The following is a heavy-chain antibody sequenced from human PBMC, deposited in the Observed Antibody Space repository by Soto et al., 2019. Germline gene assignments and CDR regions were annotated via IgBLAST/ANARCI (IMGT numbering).Heavy chain of an antibody. CDR3: ARQASSTWFTDFDY. Sequence: GESLKISCKGSGYNFTSYWITWVRQMPGKGLEWMGRIDPSDSYTNYSPSFQGHVTISTDKSISTAYLEWSSLKASDTAMFYCARQASSTWFTDFDYGGQGTPVTVSS. V-gene: IGHV5-10-1*01. D-gene: IGHD6-13*01. CDR1: GYNFTSYW. J-gene: IGHJ4*02. CDR2: IDPSDSYT.